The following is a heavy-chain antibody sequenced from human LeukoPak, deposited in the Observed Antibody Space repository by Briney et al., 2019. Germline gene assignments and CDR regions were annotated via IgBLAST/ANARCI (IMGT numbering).Heavy chain of an antibody. CDR2: IYPGGSET. D-gene: IGHD5-24*01. CDR1: GYSFSSYW. V-gene: IGHV5-51*01. Sequence: GESLKISCKGLGYSFSSYWNAWVRQRPGKGLEWMRIIYPGGSETRYDPSFQGQVTISADMSTSTAYLQWSSLRASDTAMYYCARASRDGYNQNFDHWGQGTLVTVSS. J-gene: IGHJ4*02. CDR3: ARASRDGYNQNFDH.